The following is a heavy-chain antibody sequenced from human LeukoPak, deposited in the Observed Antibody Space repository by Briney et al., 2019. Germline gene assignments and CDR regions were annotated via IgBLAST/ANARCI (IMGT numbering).Heavy chain of an antibody. J-gene: IGHJ2*01. V-gene: IGHV3-23*01. CDR2: ISGNGGST. CDR3: AKIERWLVHGFDL. Sequence: GGSLRLSCAASGFTFSSYATNWVRQAPGKGLEWVASISGNGGSTYYADSVKGRFTISRDNSRNAVFLQMISPRDDDTAIYYCAKIERWLVHGFDLWGRGTLVTVSS. D-gene: IGHD6-19*01. CDR1: GFTFSSYA.